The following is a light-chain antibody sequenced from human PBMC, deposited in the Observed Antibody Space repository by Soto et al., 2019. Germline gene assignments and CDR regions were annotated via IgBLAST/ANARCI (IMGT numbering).Light chain of an antibody. J-gene: IGLJ2*01. CDR2: DVS. CDR3: SSYTTSSTVV. Sequence: QSVLTQPPSVSGSPGQSVTISCTGTNSDVGSYNRVSWYQQPPGTAPNLMIYDVSNRPSGVPDRFSGSKSGNTASLTISGLQAEDEADYYCSSYTTSSTVVFGGGTKVTVL. V-gene: IGLV2-18*02. CDR1: NSDVGSYNR.